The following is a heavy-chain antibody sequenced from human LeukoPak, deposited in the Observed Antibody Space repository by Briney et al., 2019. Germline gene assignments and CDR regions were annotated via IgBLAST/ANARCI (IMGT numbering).Heavy chain of an antibody. CDR2: IRYDGGNK. CDR3: AKDLTEYYYGSGIY. Sequence: GGSLRLSCAASGFTFSNYCMTWVRQAPGKGLEWVAFIRYDGGNKYYADSVKGRFTISRDNSNNTLYLQMNSLRAEDTAVYYCAKDLTEYYYGSGIYWGQGTLVTVSS. CDR1: GFTFSNYC. V-gene: IGHV3-30*02. J-gene: IGHJ4*02. D-gene: IGHD3-10*01.